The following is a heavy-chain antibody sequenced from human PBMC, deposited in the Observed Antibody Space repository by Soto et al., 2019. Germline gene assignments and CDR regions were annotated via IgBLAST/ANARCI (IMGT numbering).Heavy chain of an antibody. CDR2: IIPIFGTV. CDR1: GGILSTYA. J-gene: IGHJ6*02. Sequence: QVQLVQSGAEVKKPGSSVKVSCKASGGILSTYAINWVRQAPGQGLEWMGGIIPIFGTVNYAQKFQGRVTIIADESTSTAYMGLSSLKSEDTAVYYCARDNRVSDGSGYRSGMDVWGQGTAVTVSS. V-gene: IGHV1-69*01. D-gene: IGHD3-22*01. CDR3: ARDNRVSDGSGYRSGMDV.